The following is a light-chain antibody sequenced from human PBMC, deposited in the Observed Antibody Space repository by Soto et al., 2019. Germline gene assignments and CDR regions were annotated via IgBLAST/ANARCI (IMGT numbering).Light chain of an antibody. CDR3: QQYNNWPLLT. V-gene: IGKV3D-15*01. CDR2: GPS. CDR1: QSVNSY. J-gene: IGKJ4*01. Sequence: EIVLTHSPATLSFAPLASLALXCMASQSVNSYLAWYQHKPGQAPRLLIYGPSTRATGIPARFSGSGSGTEFTLTISSLQSEDFAVYYCQQYNNWPLLTFGGGTKVDIK.